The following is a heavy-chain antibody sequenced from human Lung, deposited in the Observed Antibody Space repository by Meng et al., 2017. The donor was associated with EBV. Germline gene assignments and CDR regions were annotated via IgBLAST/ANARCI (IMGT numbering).Heavy chain of an antibody. V-gene: IGHV3-73*01. Sequence: EVHLVESGGALVQPGGSLNLSCGASGFIFRDSAMHWVRQASGKGLEWVGRVETKASKYATAYAASVKGRFSVSRDDSKNMVFLEMNSLKTEDTARYYCWGDLNYGSYWGQGTLVTVSS. CDR2: VETKASKYAT. D-gene: IGHD3-16*01. J-gene: IGHJ4*02. CDR3: WGDLNYGSY. CDR1: GFIFRDSA.